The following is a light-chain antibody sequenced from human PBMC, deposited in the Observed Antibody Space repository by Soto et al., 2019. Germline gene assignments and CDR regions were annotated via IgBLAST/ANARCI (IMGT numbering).Light chain of an antibody. CDR2: VAS. CDR3: QHYGSSPRT. J-gene: IGKJ1*01. V-gene: IGKV3-20*01. Sequence: EIVLTQSPGTLSLSPGERATLSCRASQSISSNSLAWYQQRPGQPPRLLIYVASSRAPGIPDRFSGSGSGTDFTLTISRLDPEDFAVYFCQHYGSSPRTFGQGTKVDIK. CDR1: QSISSNS.